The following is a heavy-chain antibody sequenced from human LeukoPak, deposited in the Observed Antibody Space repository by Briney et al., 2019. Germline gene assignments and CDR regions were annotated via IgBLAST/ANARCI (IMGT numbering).Heavy chain of an antibody. CDR1: GFTFSTYS. D-gene: IGHD1-14*01. J-gene: IGHJ3*02. CDR3: ARENLSEGDAFDI. V-gene: IGHV3-21*01. CDR2: ISSRSSYT. Sequence: GGSLRLSCAASGFTFSTYSMNWVRQAPGKGLEWVSSISSRSSYTYYADSVKGRFTISRDNSKNTLYLQMNSLRAEDTAVYYCARENLSEGDAFDIWGQGTMVTVSS.